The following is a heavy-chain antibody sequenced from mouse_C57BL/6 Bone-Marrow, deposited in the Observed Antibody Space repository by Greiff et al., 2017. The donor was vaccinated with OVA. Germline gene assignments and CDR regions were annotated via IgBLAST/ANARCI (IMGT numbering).Heavy chain of an antibody. V-gene: IGHV5-4*01. CDR2: ISDGGSYT. CDR1: GFTFSSYA. Sequence: EVHLVESGGGLVKPGGSLKLSCAASGFTFSSYAMSWVRQTPEKRLEWVATISDGGSYTYYPDNVKGRFTISRDNAKNNLYLQMSHLKSEDTAMYYCARGGLRWYFDVWCTGTAVTVTS. J-gene: IGHJ1*03. D-gene: IGHD1-1*01. CDR3: ARGGLRWYFDV.